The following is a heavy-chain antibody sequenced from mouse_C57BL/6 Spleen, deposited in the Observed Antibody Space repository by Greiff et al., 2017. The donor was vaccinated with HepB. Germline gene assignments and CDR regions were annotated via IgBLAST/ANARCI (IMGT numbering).Heavy chain of an antibody. CDR3: AREVLTTVVAHWYFDV. D-gene: IGHD1-1*01. Sequence: VQLQQPGAELVKPGASVKMSCKASGYTFTSYWITWVKQRPGQGLEWIGDIYPGSGSTNYNEKFKSKATLTVDTSSSTAYMQLSRLTSEDSAVYYCAREVLTTVVAHWYFDVWGTGTTVTVSS. V-gene: IGHV1-55*01. CDR2: IYPGSGST. J-gene: IGHJ1*03. CDR1: GYTFTSYW.